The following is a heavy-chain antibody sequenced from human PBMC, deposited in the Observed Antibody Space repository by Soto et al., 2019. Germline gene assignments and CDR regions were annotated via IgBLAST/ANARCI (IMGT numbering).Heavy chain of an antibody. CDR1: GFTFSSYG. D-gene: IGHD6-6*01. V-gene: IGHV3-21*01. J-gene: IGHJ6*03. Sequence: ESGGGLVKPGGSLRLSCAASGFTFSSYGMNWVRQAPGKGLEWVSSISSSSSYIYYADSVKGRFTISRDNAKNSLYLQMNSLRAEDTAVYYCARIAARPLYYYYYMDVWGKGTTVTVSS. CDR2: ISSSSSYI. CDR3: ARIAARPLYYYYYMDV.